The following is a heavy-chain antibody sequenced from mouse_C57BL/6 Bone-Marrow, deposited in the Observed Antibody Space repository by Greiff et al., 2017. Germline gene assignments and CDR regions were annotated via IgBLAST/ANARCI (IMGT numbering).Heavy chain of an antibody. CDR1: GYTFTSYG. CDR3: ARRGWLLREAY. D-gene: IGHD2-3*01. Sequence: QVQLQQSGAELARPGASVKLSCKASGYTFTSYGISWVKQRTGQGLEWIGEIYPRGGNTYYNEKFKGKATLTADKSSSTAYMELRSLTSEDSAVYFCARRGWLLREAYWGQGTLVTVSA. J-gene: IGHJ3*01. CDR2: IYPRGGNT. V-gene: IGHV1-81*01.